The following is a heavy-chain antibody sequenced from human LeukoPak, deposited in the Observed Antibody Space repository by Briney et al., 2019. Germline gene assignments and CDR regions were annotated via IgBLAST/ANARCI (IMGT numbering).Heavy chain of an antibody. CDR2: IYYTGST. J-gene: IGHJ5*02. Sequence: SETLSLTCTVSGGSISSYYWNWIRQPPGKGLEWIGYIYYTGSTRYNPSLKSRVTISVDTSKNQFSLNLRYVTAADTAVYYCARDRKQWLRGPFDPWGQGTLVTVSS. V-gene: IGHV4-59*01. CDR3: ARDRKQWLRGPFDP. D-gene: IGHD6-19*01. CDR1: GGSISSYY.